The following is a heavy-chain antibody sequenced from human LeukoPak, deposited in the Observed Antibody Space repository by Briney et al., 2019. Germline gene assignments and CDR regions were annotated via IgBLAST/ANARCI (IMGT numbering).Heavy chain of an antibody. D-gene: IGHD1-1*01. CDR2: IYYSGST. CDR1: GGSISSGGYS. V-gene: IGHV4-30-4*07. J-gene: IGHJ3*02. Sequence: SETLSLTCAVSGGSISSGGYSWSWIRQPPGKGLEWIGYIYYSGSTYYNPSLKSRVTISVDTSKNQFSLKLSSVTAADTAVYYCARARRYAGPRRRDAFDIWGQGTMVTVSS. CDR3: ARARRYAGPRRRDAFDI.